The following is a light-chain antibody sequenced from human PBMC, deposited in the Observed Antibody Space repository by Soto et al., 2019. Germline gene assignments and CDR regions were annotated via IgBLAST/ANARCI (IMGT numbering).Light chain of an antibody. CDR2: EVS. Sequence: QSVLTQPASVSGSPGQSITICCTGTSSDVGGYNYVSWYQLHPGKAPKLIIYEVSHRPSGASNHFSGYKSGNTASLTISGLQAEDEADYYCSSYTSTSTPCVFGTGTKVTVL. CDR1: SSDVGGYNY. V-gene: IGLV2-14*01. J-gene: IGLJ1*01. CDR3: SSYTSTSTPCV.